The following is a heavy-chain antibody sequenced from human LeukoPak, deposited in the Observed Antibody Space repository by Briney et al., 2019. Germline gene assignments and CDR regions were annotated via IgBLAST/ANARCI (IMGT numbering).Heavy chain of an antibody. CDR1: GYSFTTYW. V-gene: IGHV5-51*01. CDR2: ILPSDSDT. D-gene: IGHD6-19*01. CDR3: ARGSSAWDYSDY. Sequence: GESLKISCKGSGYSFTTYWIGWLRQMPGKGLEWMGIILPSDSDTRYSPSFQGQVTISADKSINTAFLQWSSLKASDTAMYYCARGSSAWDYSDYWGQGTPVTVSS. J-gene: IGHJ4*02.